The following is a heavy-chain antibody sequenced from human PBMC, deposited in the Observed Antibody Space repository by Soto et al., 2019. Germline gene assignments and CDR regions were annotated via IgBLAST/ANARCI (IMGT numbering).Heavy chain of an antibody. CDR3: ARESGSYFDPYYYYGMDV. J-gene: IGHJ6*02. V-gene: IGHV1-69*13. CDR1: GGTFSSYA. Sequence: SVKVSCKASGGTFSSYAISWVRQAPGQGLEWMGGIIPIFGTANHAQKFQGRVTITADESTSTAYMELSSLRSEDTAVYYCARESGSYFDPYYYYGMDVWGQGTTVTVSS. D-gene: IGHD1-26*01. CDR2: IIPIFGTA.